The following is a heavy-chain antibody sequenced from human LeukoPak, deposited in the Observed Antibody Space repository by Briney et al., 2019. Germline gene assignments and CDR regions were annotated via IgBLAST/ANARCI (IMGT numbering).Heavy chain of an antibody. V-gene: IGHV1-8*01. CDR1: GYTFTSYD. Sequence: ASVKVSCKASGYTFTSYDINWVRQATGQGLEWMGWMNPTSGNTGYAQKFQGRVTMTRNTSISTAYMELSSLRSEDTAVYYCARGGRSSWFRPALYYYYYMDVWGKGTTVTVSS. CDR3: ARGGRSSWFRPALYYYYYMDV. CDR2: MNPTSGNT. J-gene: IGHJ6*03. D-gene: IGHD6-13*01.